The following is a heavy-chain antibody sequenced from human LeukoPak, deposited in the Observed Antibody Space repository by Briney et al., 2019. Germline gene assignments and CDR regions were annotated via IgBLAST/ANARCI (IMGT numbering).Heavy chain of an antibody. CDR3: ASRPSNSWYR. D-gene: IGHD6-13*01. V-gene: IGHV3-66*01. CDR2: IYSGGST. Sequence: GGSLRLSCAASGFTFSSYAMSWVRQAPGKGLEWVSLIYSGGSTYYADSVKGRFTISRDNSENTLYLQMNSLRAEDTAVYYCASRPSNSWYRWGQGTLVTVSS. J-gene: IGHJ4*02. CDR1: GFTFSSYA.